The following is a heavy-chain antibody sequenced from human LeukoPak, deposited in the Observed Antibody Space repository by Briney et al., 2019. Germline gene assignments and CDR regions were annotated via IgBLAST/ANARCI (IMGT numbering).Heavy chain of an antibody. V-gene: IGHV4-59*08. CDR3: ARRSTSGWNWFDP. J-gene: IGHJ5*02. CDR2: IYYSGST. CDR1: GGSISSYY. Sequence: SETLSLTCTVSGGSISSYYWSWIRQPPGKGLEWIGYIYYSGSTNYNPSLKSRVTISVDTSKNQFSLKLSSVTAADTAVYYCARRSTSGWNWFDPWGQGTLVTVSS. D-gene: IGHD6-19*01.